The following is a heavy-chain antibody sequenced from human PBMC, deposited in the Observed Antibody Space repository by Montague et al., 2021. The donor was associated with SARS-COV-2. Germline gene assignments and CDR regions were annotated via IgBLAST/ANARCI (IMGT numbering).Heavy chain of an antibody. CDR1: GDSVWSNTAA. V-gene: IGHV6-1*01. J-gene: IGHJ4*02. D-gene: IGHD4-17*01. CDR3: VRDTGSAQAGFDA. CDR2: TNYRSKWTS. Sequence: CAISGDSVWSNTAAWKWKRQSPAGGLEWLGRTNYRSKWTSDYATSVEGRISIDPDTSENQFFLHLRSVTPEDTGVYYCVRDTGSAQAGFDAWGQGTLVTGAS.